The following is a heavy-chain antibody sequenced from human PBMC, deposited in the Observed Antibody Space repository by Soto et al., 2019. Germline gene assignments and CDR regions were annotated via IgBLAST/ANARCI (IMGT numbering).Heavy chain of an antibody. J-gene: IGHJ4*02. D-gene: IGHD3-3*01. V-gene: IGHV1-2*02. CDR1: GYTFTAYY. Sequence: QVQLVQSGAEVKEPGDSVRVSCEASGYTFTAYYIHWVRRAPGQGLEWMGWINPKFGDTTYAQDFQGRVSMTRDMSISTVYMELSRLTSDDTAIYYCARVIMIFGVANLGSYFDYWGQGTRVTVSA. CDR2: INPKFGDT. CDR3: ARVIMIFGVANLGSYFDY.